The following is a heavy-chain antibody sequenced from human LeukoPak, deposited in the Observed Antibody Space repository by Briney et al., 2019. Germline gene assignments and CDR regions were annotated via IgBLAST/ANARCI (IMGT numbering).Heavy chain of an antibody. CDR3: ARVRGALYRGYFQH. CDR1: GGSISSGDYY. D-gene: IGHD3-16*01. CDR2: IYYSGST. J-gene: IGHJ1*01. V-gene: IGHV4-30-4*01. Sequence: SETLSLTGTVSGGSISSGDYYWSWIRQPPGKGLEWIGYIYYSGSTYYNPSLKSRVTISVDTSKNQFSLKLSSVTAADTAVYYCARVRGALYRGYFQHWGQGTLVTVSS.